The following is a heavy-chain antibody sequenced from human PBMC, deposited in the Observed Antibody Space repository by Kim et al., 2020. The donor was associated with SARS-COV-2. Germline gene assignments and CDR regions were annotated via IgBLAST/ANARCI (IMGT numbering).Heavy chain of an antibody. J-gene: IGHJ4*02. Sequence: GGSLRLSCAASGFTFSSYWMSWVRQVPGKGPEWVANIKQDGGEKNYLDSVKGRFTISRDNAKNSLYLQMNSLRAEDTAVYYCVRGFTYTLYWGQGTLVTV. CDR1: GFTFSSYW. CDR2: IKQDGGEK. CDR3: VRGFTYTLY. V-gene: IGHV3-7*01. D-gene: IGHD3-16*01.